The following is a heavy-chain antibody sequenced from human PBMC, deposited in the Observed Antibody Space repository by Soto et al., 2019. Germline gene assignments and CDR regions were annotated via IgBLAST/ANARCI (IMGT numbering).Heavy chain of an antibody. J-gene: IGHJ4*02. D-gene: IGHD3-10*01. CDR2: ISGNGGTT. CDR1: GFSFNNYA. Sequence: GGSLRLSCAASGFSFNNYAMTWVRQAPWKGLEWVSSISGNGGTTYYADSVKGRFTISRDNSKSTLYLQMNTLRAGDTAVYYCATAQRITIGHYFDYWGQGALVTVSS. CDR3: ATAQRITIGHYFDY. V-gene: IGHV3-23*01.